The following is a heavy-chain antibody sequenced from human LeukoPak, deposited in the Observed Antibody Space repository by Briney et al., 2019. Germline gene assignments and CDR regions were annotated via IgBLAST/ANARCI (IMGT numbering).Heavy chain of an antibody. D-gene: IGHD6-13*01. CDR3: ARIAATDYLYYFDY. J-gene: IGHJ4*02. CDR2: INHSGST. CDR1: GGSFSGYY. V-gene: IGHV4-34*01. Sequence: SETLSLTCAVYGGSFSGYYWSWIRQPPGKGLEWIGEINHSGSTNYNPSLKSRVTISLDKSKNQFSLKLSSVTAADTAVYYCARIAATDYLYYFDYWGQGTLVTVSS.